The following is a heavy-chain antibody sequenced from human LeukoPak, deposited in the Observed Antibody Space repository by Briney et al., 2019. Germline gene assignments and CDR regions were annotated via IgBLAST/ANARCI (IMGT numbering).Heavy chain of an antibody. Sequence: ASVKVSCKASGGTFSSYAMSWVRQAPGQGLEWMGRIIPIFGTANYAQKFQGRVTITTDESTSTAYMELSSLRSEDTAVYYCARVGCSSSSCLDYWRQGTLVTVSS. CDR3: ARVGCSSSSCLDY. CDR1: GGTFSSYA. J-gene: IGHJ4*02. V-gene: IGHV1-69*05. CDR2: IIPIFGTA. D-gene: IGHD2-2*01.